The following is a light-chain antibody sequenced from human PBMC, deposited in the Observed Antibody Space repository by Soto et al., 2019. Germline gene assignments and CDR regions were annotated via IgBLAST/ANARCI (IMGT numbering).Light chain of an antibody. CDR3: QQYNSYLWT. CDR1: QSISSW. V-gene: IGKV1-5*01. CDR2: HAS. J-gene: IGKJ1*01. Sequence: DIQMTQSPSTLSSSVGYRFTITCLASQSISSWLAWYQQKPGKAPKLLIYHASTLESGVPSRFSGSGSGTEFTLTISSLQPDDFATYYCQQYNSYLWTFGQGTKVDIK.